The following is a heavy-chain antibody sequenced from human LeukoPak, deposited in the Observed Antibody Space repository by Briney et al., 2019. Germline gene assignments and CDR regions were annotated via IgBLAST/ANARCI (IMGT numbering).Heavy chain of an antibody. J-gene: IGHJ4*02. CDR1: GFTFSSYA. CDR3: SGDSDGPDYYDSSGYSY. V-gene: IGHV3-23*01. D-gene: IGHD3-22*01. Sequence: PGGSLRLSCAASGFTFSSYAMSWVRQAPGKGLEWVSAISGSGGSTYYADSVKGRFTISRDNSKNTLYLQMNSQRAEDTAVYYCSGDSDGPDYYDSSGYSYWGEGTLVTVS. CDR2: ISGSGGST.